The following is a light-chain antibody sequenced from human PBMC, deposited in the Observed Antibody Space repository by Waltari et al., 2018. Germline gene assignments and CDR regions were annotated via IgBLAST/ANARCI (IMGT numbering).Light chain of an antibody. CDR2: RNN. J-gene: IGLJ3*02. V-gene: IGLV1-47*01. CDR1: TSNLGSNY. Sequence: QSVLPQPPSASGTPGQRVTISCSGSTSNLGSNYVYWYQQVPGTAPKLLIYRNNQRPSGVPDRFSGSKSGTSASLAISGLRSEDEADYYCGTWDDSLSAWMFGGGTKLTVL. CDR3: GTWDDSLSAWM.